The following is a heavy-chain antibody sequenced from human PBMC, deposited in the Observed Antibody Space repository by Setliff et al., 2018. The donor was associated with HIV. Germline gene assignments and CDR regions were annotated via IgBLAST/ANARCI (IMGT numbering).Heavy chain of an antibody. Sequence: PGESLKISCAASGFTFVNHDIEWVRQAPGKGLEWVSHIGTAGDTYYLDSVKGRSTISREDARNSGYLQMNSLRDDDTAVYFCARTAYYRDSSGYYSVAFDMWGPGTMVTVSS. D-gene: IGHD3-22*01. V-gene: IGHV3-13*01. CDR1: GFTFVNHD. CDR3: ARTAYYRDSSGYYSVAFDM. CDR2: IGTAGDT. J-gene: IGHJ3*02.